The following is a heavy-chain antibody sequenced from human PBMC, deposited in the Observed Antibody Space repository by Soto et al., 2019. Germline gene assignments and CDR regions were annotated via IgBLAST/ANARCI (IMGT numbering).Heavy chain of an antibody. D-gene: IGHD1-20*01. V-gene: IGHV4-28*05. J-gene: IGHJ5*02. Sequence: PSETLSLTCRVSGDFVSSSHWWGWIRQPPGKGLEWIGHINYSGSFYHDPSLKSRVTMSLDTSKYQFSLKPSSVTAADTAVYYCARVGGINWFDPWGQGTLVTVSS. CDR1: GDFVSSSHW. CDR2: INYSGSF. CDR3: ARVGGINWFDP.